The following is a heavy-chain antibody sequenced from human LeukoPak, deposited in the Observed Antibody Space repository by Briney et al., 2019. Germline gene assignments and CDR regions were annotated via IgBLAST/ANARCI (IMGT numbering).Heavy chain of an antibody. Sequence: APVKVSCKASGYTFTSYAMHWVRQAPGQRLEWMGWINAGNGNTKYSQKFQGRVTITRDTSASTAYMELSSLRSEDTAVYYCARGRIETKLRYFDWFLDYWGQGTLVTVSS. D-gene: IGHD3-9*01. CDR3: ARGRIETKLRYFDWFLDY. CDR2: INAGNGNT. J-gene: IGHJ4*02. CDR1: GYTFTSYA. V-gene: IGHV1-3*01.